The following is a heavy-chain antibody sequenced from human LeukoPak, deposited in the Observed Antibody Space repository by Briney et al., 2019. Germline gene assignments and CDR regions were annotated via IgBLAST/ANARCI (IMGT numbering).Heavy chain of an antibody. Sequence: ASVKVSCKASGYTFTGYYMHWVRQAPGQGLEWMGWINPNSGGTNYAQKFQGRVTMTRDTSISTAYMELSRLRSDDTAVYYCAREDGSGSYSNWFDPWGQGTLVTVSS. CDR2: INPNSGGT. CDR1: GYTFTGYY. D-gene: IGHD3-10*01. J-gene: IGHJ5*02. V-gene: IGHV1-2*02. CDR3: AREDGSGSYSNWFDP.